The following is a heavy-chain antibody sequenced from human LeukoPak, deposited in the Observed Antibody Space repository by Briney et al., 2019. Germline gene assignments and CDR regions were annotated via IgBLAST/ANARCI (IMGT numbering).Heavy chain of an antibody. J-gene: IGHJ3*02. CDR1: GFTFSSYW. D-gene: IGHD3-10*01. Sequence: GGSLRLSCAASGFTFSSYWVSWVRQAPGKGLEWVANIKQDGSEKYYVDSVKGRFTISRDNAKNSLYLQMNSLRAEDTAVYYCARDLYGAFDIWGQGTMVTVSS. CDR3: ARDLYGAFDI. V-gene: IGHV3-7*01. CDR2: IKQDGSEK.